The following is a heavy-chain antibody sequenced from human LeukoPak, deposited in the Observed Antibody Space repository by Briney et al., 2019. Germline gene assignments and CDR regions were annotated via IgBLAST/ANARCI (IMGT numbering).Heavy chain of an antibody. J-gene: IGHJ6*03. CDR3: AKSQRGYYPRRTYYYYMDV. Sequence: GRSLRLSCAASGFSFSRCAMHWVRQAPGKGLEWVAVISNDGSNKYYADSVKGRLTISRDSSKNTLYLQMNSLRAEDTAVYYCAKSQRGYYPRRTYYYYMDVWGKGTTVTVSS. CDR1: GFSFSRCA. V-gene: IGHV3-30*18. CDR2: ISNDGSNK. D-gene: IGHD1-26*01.